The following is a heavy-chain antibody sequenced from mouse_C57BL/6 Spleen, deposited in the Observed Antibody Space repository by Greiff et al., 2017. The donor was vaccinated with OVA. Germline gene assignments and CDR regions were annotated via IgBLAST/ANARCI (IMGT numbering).Heavy chain of an antibody. CDR2: IYPRSGNT. J-gene: IGHJ3*01. Sequence: VQLQQSGAELARPGASVKLSCKASGYTFTSYGISWVKQRTGQGLEWIGEIYPRSGNTYYNEKFKGKATLTADKSSSTAYMELRSLTSEDSAVYFCASEGRFAYWGQGTLVTVSA. CDR3: ASEGRFAY. CDR1: GYTFTSYG. V-gene: IGHV1-81*01.